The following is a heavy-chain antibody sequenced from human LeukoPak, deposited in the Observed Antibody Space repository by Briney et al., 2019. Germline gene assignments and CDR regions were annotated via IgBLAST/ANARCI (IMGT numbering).Heavy chain of an antibody. CDR1: GGSMSSGTYY. Sequence: SETLSLTCTVSGGSMSSGTYYWGWIRQPPGKGLEWIGTIYYSGTTYYNPSPKSRVTISIDTSKNQFSLKLSSVTAADTAVYYCASTPLGATRPFDYWGQGTLVTVSS. J-gene: IGHJ4*02. CDR2: IYYSGTT. CDR3: ASTPLGATRPFDY. D-gene: IGHD5-12*01. V-gene: IGHV4-39*01.